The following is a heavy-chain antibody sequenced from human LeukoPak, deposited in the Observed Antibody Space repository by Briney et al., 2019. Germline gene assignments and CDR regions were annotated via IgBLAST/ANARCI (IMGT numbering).Heavy chain of an antibody. CDR1: GFTFSSYS. D-gene: IGHD6-19*01. V-gene: IGHV3-48*01. Sequence: GGSLRLSCAASGFTFSSYSMNWVRQAPGKGLEWVSYISSSSSTIYYADSVKGRFTISRDNSKNTLYLQMNSLRAEDTAVYYCARGSGWFDYWGQGTLVTVSS. CDR3: ARGSGWFDY. J-gene: IGHJ4*02. CDR2: ISSSSSTI.